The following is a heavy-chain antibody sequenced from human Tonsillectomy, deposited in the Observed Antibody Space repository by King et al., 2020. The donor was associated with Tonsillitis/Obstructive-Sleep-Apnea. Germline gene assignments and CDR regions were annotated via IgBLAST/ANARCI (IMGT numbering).Heavy chain of an antibody. CDR2: LKSRSDGGTT. Sequence: VQLVESGGGLVKPGGSLRLSCAASGFTFPVAWRSWVRQAPGKGLEWVGRLKSRSDGGTTDYAAPVKGRFTISTDDSKDTLYLQMNSLKTEDTAVYYCTTGRGSYWGQGTLVTVSS. V-gene: IGHV3-15*01. CDR1: GFTFPVAW. CDR3: TTGRGSY. D-gene: IGHD3-10*01. J-gene: IGHJ4*02.